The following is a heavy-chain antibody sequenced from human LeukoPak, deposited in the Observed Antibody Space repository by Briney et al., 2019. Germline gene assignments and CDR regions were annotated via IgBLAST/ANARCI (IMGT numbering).Heavy chain of an antibody. CDR3: ARDCSSSSCYYYP. Sequence: SVKVSCKASGGTFSSYAISWVRQAPGQGLEWMGRIIPIFGTVNYAQKFQGRVTITTDESTSTAYMELSSLRSEDTAVYYCARDCSSSSCYYYPWGQGTLVTVSS. CDR2: IIPIFGTV. D-gene: IGHD2-2*01. J-gene: IGHJ5*02. CDR1: GGTFSSYA. V-gene: IGHV1-69*05.